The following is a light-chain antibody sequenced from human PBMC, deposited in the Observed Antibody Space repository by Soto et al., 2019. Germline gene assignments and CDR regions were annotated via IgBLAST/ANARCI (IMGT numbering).Light chain of an antibody. V-gene: IGKV3-20*01. Sequence: EIVLTQSPGTLSLSPGERATLSCRASQSVSSSYLAWYHQKPGQAPRLLIYGASSRATGIPDRFSGSGYGTDFTLTIGRLEPEDFAVYYCQQYGSSPAFGGGTKVEIK. CDR1: QSVSSSY. J-gene: IGKJ4*01. CDR3: QQYGSSPA. CDR2: GAS.